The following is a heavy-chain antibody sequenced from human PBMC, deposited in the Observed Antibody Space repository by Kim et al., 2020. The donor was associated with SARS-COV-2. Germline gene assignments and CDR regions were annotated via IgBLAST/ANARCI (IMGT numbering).Heavy chain of an antibody. CDR3: ARKLLWFGDNGMDV. Sequence: GWSLRLSCAASGFSVSTNDMSWVRQAPGKGLEWVATIFGSGTTYFADSAKGRFTISRDNSKNTLYLQMNSLRAEDTAAYHCARKLLWFGDNGMDVWGQGTTVTVSS. V-gene: IGHV3-53*01. J-gene: IGHJ6*02. CDR1: GFSVSTND. D-gene: IGHD3-10*01. CDR2: IFGSGTT.